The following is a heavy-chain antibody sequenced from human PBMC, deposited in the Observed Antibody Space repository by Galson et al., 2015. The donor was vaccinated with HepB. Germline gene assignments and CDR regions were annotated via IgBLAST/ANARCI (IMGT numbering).Heavy chain of an antibody. CDR3: ARDLEPMVRGESGYYYGMDV. CDR2: INPNSGGT. V-gene: IGHV1-2*04. CDR1: GYTFTGYY. Sequence: SVKVSCKASGYTFTGYYMHWVRQAPGQGLEWMGWINPNSGGTNYAQKFQGWVTMTRDTSISTAYMELSRLRSDDTAVYYCARDLEPMVRGESGYYYGMDVWGQGTTVTVSS. D-gene: IGHD3-10*01. J-gene: IGHJ6*02.